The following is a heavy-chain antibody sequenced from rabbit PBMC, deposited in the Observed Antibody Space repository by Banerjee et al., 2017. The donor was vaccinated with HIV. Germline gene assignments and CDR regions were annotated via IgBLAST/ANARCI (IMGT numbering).Heavy chain of an antibody. CDR1: GIDFSSNYY. D-gene: IGHD6-1*01. CDR2: IYTGSGST. Sequence: QQQLEESGGGLVKPGGTLTLTCKASGIDFSSNYYICWVRQAPGKGLELIACIYTGSGSTWYASWMNGQFTITRNTNLNTVDLKMTSLTAADTATYFCVREAGYGGYGDANLWGPGTLVTVS. J-gene: IGHJ4*01. CDR3: VREAGYGGYGDANL. V-gene: IGHV1S43*01.